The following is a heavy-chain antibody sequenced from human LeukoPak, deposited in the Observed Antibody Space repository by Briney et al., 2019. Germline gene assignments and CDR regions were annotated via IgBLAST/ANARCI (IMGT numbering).Heavy chain of an antibody. Sequence: GGSLRRSCAASGFTFSSYSMNWVRQAPGKGLEWVSSISTTSSYIYYVDSLKGRFTISRDNAKNSLYLQMNSLRAEDTAVYYCARDYYGDYAFDYWGQGTLVTVSS. V-gene: IGHV3-21*01. J-gene: IGHJ4*02. CDR1: GFTFSSYS. CDR3: ARDYYGDYAFDY. D-gene: IGHD4-17*01. CDR2: ISTTSSYI.